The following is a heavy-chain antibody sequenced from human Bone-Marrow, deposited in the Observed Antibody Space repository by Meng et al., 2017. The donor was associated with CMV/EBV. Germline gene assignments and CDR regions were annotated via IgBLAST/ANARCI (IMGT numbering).Heavy chain of an antibody. CDR2: MNPNSGNT. CDR1: GDTFISYD. CDR3: ARDCSSTSCYETDYYYYGMDV. Sequence: ASVKVTCRASGDTFISYDINWVRQATGQGLEWMGWMNPNSGNTGYAQKFQGRVTITRNTSISTAYMELSSLRSEDTAVYYCARDCSSTSCYETDYYYYGMDVWGQGTTVTVSS. J-gene: IGHJ6*02. V-gene: IGHV1-8*03. D-gene: IGHD2-2*01.